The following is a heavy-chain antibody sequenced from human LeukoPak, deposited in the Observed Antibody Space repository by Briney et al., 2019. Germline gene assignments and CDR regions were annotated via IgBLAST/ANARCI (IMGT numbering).Heavy chain of an antibody. J-gene: IGHJ5*02. V-gene: IGHV4-39*01. D-gene: IGHD6-13*01. CDR2: IYYSGST. CDR3: ARTAAGTFFLGSWFDP. Sequence: SETLSLTCTVSGGSISSSSYYWGWIRHPPGKGLEWIGSIYYSGSTYYNPSLKSRVTISVDTSKNQFSLKLSSVTAADTAVYYCARTAAGTFFLGSWFDPWGQGTLVTVSS. CDR1: GGSISSSSYY.